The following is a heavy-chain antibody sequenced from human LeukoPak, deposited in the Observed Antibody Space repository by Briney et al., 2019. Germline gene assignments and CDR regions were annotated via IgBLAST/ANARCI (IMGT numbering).Heavy chain of an antibody. V-gene: IGHV3-43D*04. D-gene: IGHD3-10*01. Sequence: GGSLRLSCAASGFTFDDYAMHWVRQAPGKGLEWVSLISWDGGSTYYADSVKGRFTISRDNSKNSLYLQMNSLRAEDTALYYCAKDLWFGELKPGYYYYYGMDVWGKGTTVTVSS. J-gene: IGHJ6*04. CDR2: ISWDGGST. CDR1: GFTFDDYA. CDR3: AKDLWFGELKPGYYYYYGMDV.